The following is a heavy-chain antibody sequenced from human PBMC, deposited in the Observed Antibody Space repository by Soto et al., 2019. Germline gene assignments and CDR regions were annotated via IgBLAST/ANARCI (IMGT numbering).Heavy chain of an antibody. D-gene: IGHD1-1*01. Sequence: GGSLRLSCAASGFTFSIYWMSWVRQAPGKGLEWVGNIKQDGSDRYYVDSVKGRFTISRDNAKNLLYLQMNSLGAEDTAVYYCARSRYNDYWGQGTLVTVSS. CDR1: GFTFSIYW. V-gene: IGHV3-7*01. CDR3: ARSRYNDY. J-gene: IGHJ4*02. CDR2: IKQDGSDR.